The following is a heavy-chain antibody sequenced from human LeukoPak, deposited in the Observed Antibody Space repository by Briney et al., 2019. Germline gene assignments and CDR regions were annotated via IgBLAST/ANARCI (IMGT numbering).Heavy chain of an antibody. CDR1: GFTFSSYA. CDR2: ISPSADRT. D-gene: IGHD3-22*01. J-gene: IGHJ4*02. V-gene: IGHV3-23*01. CDR3: AIMHGYYDGSGYWVQ. Sequence: PGGSLRLSCAASGFTFSSYAMSWVRQAPGKGLEWVSFISPSADRTSNADSVEGRLTISRDNPRNTLYLQMNSLRDEDTAVYYCAIMHGYYDGSGYWVQWGQGTLVTVSS.